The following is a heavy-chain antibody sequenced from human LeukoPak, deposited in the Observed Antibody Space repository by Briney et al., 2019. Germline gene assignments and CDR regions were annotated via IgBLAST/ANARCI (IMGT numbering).Heavy chain of an antibody. CDR2: MSSDGRNK. V-gene: IGHV3-30*18. CDR3: AKAVSRPYSSSSDYPDY. D-gene: IGHD6-6*01. Sequence: GRSLRLSCAASGFTFSTYGMHWVRQAPGKGLEWVAVMSSDGRNKYYADSVKGRFTISRDNSKNTLYLQMNSLRAEDTAVYYCAKAVSRPYSSSSDYPDYWGQGTLVTVSS. CDR1: GFTFSTYG. J-gene: IGHJ4*02.